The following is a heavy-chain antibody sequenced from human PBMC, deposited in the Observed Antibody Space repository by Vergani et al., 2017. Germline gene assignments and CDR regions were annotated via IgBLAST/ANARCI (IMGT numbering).Heavy chain of an antibody. CDR1: GYTFTSYA. CDR3: ARDLGITMVRGAFDY. V-gene: IGHV1-3*04. Sequence: QVQLVQSGAEVKKPGASVKVSCKASGYTFTSYAMHWVRQAPGQRLEWMGWINTGNGNTKYSQKFQGRVTITRDTSASTAYMELSSLRSEDTAVYYCARDLGITMVRGAFDYWGQGTLVTVSS. CDR2: INTGNGNT. J-gene: IGHJ4*02. D-gene: IGHD3-10*01.